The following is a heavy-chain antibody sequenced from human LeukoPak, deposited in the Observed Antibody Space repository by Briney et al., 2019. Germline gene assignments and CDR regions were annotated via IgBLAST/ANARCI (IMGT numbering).Heavy chain of an antibody. D-gene: IGHD3-3*01. CDR3: ATHRFLEWFLA. V-gene: IGHV4-30-4*08. J-gene: IGHJ5*02. CDR2: IYYSGST. Sequence: PSETLSLTCTVSGGSISSGDYYWSWIRQPPGKGLEWIGYIYYSGSTYYNPSLKSRVTISVDTSKNQFSLKLSSVTAADTAVYYCATHRFLEWFLAWGQGTLVTVSS. CDR1: GGSISSGDYY.